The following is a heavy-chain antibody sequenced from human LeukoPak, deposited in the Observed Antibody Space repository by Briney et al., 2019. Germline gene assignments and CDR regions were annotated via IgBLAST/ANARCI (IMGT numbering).Heavy chain of an antibody. Sequence: GGSLRLSCAASGFTFSSYGMHWVRQAPGKGLEWVAVISYDGSSKYYADSVKGRFTISRDNSKNTLNLQMNSLRAEDTAVYYCAKPKGYCSGGSCYSIFHYWGQGTLVTVSS. J-gene: IGHJ4*02. CDR1: GFTFSSYG. V-gene: IGHV3-30*18. D-gene: IGHD2-15*01. CDR3: AKPKGYCSGGSCYSIFHY. CDR2: ISYDGSSK.